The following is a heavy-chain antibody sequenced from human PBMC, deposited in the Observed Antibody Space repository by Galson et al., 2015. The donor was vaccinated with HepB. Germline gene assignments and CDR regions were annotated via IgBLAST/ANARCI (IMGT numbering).Heavy chain of an antibody. CDR1: GYTFTSYA. J-gene: IGHJ4*02. V-gene: IGHV1-3*01. CDR2: INAGNGNT. Sequence: SVKVSCKASGYTFTSYAMHWVRQAPGQRLEWMGWINAGNGNTKYSQKFQGRVTITRDTSASTAYMELSSLRSEDTAVYYCARERRYCSSTSCYLLDYWGQGTLVTVSS. CDR3: ARERRYCSSTSCYLLDY. D-gene: IGHD2-2*01.